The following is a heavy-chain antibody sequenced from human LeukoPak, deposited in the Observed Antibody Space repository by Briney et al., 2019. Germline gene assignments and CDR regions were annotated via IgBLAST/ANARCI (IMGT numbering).Heavy chain of an antibody. D-gene: IGHD3-10*01. J-gene: IGHJ6*03. CDR1: GGTFSSYA. CDR3: ARGRRITMVRGAGDYYYYYMDV. Sequence: ASVKVSCKASGGTFSSYAISWVRQAPGQGLEWMGGIIPIFGTANYAQKFQGRVTITTDESTSTAYMELSSLRSEDTAVYYCARGRRITMVRGAGDYYYYYMDVWGKGTTVTVSS. V-gene: IGHV1-69*05. CDR2: IIPIFGTA.